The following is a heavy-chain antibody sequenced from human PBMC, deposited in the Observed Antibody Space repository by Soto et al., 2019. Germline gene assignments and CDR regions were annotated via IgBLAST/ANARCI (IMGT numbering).Heavy chain of an antibody. CDR1: GFTFSDHY. CDR3: GTGYCTSTTCHGAHYHLDV. D-gene: IGHD2-2*01. CDR2: TATKADSFTT. Sequence: EVQLVESGGGLVQPGGSLRLSCAASGFTFSDHYMEWVRRAPGKGLEWVGRTATKADSFTTGYAASVKGRFTISRDDSKNSLYLQMNSLKTEDTAVYYCGTGYCTSTTCHGAHYHLDVWGQGTTVTVSS. V-gene: IGHV3-72*01. J-gene: IGHJ6*02.